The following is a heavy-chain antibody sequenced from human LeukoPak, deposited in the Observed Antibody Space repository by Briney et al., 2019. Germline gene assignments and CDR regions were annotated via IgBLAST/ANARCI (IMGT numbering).Heavy chain of an antibody. J-gene: IGHJ3*02. CDR1: GYIFTSYW. V-gene: IGHV5-51*01. CDR2: IYPGDSDT. D-gene: IGHD6-19*01. CDR3: ARPLAVAGTSWSEIDAFDI. Sequence: GESLKISCKGSGYIFTSYWIGWVRQVPGKGLEWMGIIYPGDSDTRYSPSFQGQVTISADKSISTAYLQWSSLKASDTAMYYCARPLAVAGTSWSEIDAFDIWGQGTMVAVSS.